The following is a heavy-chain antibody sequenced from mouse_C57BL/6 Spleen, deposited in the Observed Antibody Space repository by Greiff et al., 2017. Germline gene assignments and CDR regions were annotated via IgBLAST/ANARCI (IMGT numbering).Heavy chain of an antibody. CDR1: GFTFSDYY. J-gene: IGHJ1*03. V-gene: IGHV5-16*01. CDR3: ARVTYYGSSYGYFDV. CDR2: INYDGSST. Sequence: EVHLVESEGGLVQPGSSMKLSCTASGFTFSDYYMAWVRQVPEKGLEWVANINYDGSSTYYLDSLKSRFIISRDNAKNILYLQMSSLKSEDTATYYCARVTYYGSSYGYFDVWGTGTTVTVSS. D-gene: IGHD1-1*01.